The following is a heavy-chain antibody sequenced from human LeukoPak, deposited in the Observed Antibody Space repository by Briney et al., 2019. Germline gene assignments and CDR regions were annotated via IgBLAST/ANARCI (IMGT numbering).Heavy chain of an antibody. D-gene: IGHD3-22*01. J-gene: IGHJ4*02. V-gene: IGHV3-23*01. CDR2: ISGSGGST. CDR1: GFTFSSYA. Sequence: PGGSLRLSCAASGFTFSSYAMSWVRQAPGKGLEWVSAISGSGGSTYYADSVKGRFTISRDNSKNTLYLQMNSLRAEDTAVYYCAKTPPTNYYDSSGYYDYWGQGTLVTVSS. CDR3: AKTPPTNYYDSSGYYDY.